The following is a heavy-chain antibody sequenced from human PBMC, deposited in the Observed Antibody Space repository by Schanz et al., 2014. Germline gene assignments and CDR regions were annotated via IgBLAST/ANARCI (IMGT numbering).Heavy chain of an antibody. J-gene: IGHJ6*03. CDR2: IGDDGADK. D-gene: IGHD2-8*01. CDR1: GFSFSTHW. V-gene: IGHV3-7*01. Sequence: VQLVESGGGLVQPGGSVRLSCGASGFSFSTHWMAWVRQAPGKGLEWVANIGDDGADKYYLDSVKGRFTISRDNAKNSLYLQMNSLTAEDTAVYYCVRDRGFCANDICWLRYYMDVWGNGTTVTVSS. CDR3: VRDRGFCANDICWLRYYMDV.